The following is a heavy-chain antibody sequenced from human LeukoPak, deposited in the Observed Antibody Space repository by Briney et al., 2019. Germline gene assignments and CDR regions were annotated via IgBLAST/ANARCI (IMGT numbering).Heavy chain of an antibody. V-gene: IGHV3-23*01. CDR2: ISGSGGST. J-gene: IGHJ1*01. Sequence: QTGGSLRLSCAASGFTFSYYAMSWVRQAPGKGLEWVSAISGSGGSTYYADSVKGRFSISRDNSKNTLYLQMSSLRAEDTAVYYCARETEGGYFQHWGQGTLVTVSS. CDR3: ARETEGGYFQH. D-gene: IGHD3-16*01. CDR1: GFTFSYYA.